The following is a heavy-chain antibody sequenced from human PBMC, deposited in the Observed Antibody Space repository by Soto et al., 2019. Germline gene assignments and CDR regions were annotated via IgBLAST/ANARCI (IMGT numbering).Heavy chain of an antibody. J-gene: IGHJ5*02. Sequence: SETLSLTCIVSGGSITSYHWSWIRQFPGKGLEWIAYTSYTGNTNYNPSLQSRVTISMDTSKNQLSLKLTSVTAADTAIYYCATRITVCGLLIPPFDPWGQGTQVTVSS. CDR1: GGSITSYH. CDR3: ATRITVCGLLIPPFDP. V-gene: IGHV4-59*03. D-gene: IGHD1-20*01. CDR2: TSYTGNT.